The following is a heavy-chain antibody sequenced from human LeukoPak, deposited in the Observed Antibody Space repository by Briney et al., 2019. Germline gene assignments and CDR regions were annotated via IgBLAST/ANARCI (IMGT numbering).Heavy chain of an antibody. J-gene: IGHJ5*02. CDR2: IKSKTDGGTT. CDR1: GLTFSNAW. V-gene: IGHV3-15*01. CDR3: TTEYYYGSGSYTLDP. Sequence: GGSLRLSCAASGLTFSNAWMSWVRQAPGKGLEWVGRIKSKTDGGTTDYAAPVKGRFTISRDDSKNTLYLQMNSLKTEDTAVYYCTTEYYYGSGSYTLDPWGQGTLVTVSS. D-gene: IGHD3-10*01.